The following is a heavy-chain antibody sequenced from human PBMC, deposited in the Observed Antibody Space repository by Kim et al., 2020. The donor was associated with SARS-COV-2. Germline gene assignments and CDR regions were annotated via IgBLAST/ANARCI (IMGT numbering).Heavy chain of an antibody. CDR2: IYYSGST. J-gene: IGHJ4*02. CDR1: GGSISSYY. V-gene: IGHV4-59*01. Sequence: SETLSLTCTVSGGSISSYYWSWIRQPPGKGLEWIGYIYYSGSTNYNPSLKSRVTISVDTSKNQFSLKLSSVTAADTAVYYRARDGTHWGQGTLVTVSS. CDR3: ARDGTH. D-gene: IGHD1-26*01.